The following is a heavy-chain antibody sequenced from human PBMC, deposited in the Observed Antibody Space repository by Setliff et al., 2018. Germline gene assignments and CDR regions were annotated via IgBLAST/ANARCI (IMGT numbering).Heavy chain of an antibody. CDR2: ISPYSDYI. D-gene: IGHD6-25*01. CDR1: TFTLGTYS. CDR3: ARSPANGGHDAFDV. V-gene: IGHV3-21*06. Sequence: PGGSVRLSCAASTFTLGTYSMHWVRQAPGKGLAWVSSISPYSDYIYYADSVKGRFTISRDNAKNSLYLQMNSLGAEDTAVYFCARSPANGGHDAFDVWGQGTMVTVSS. J-gene: IGHJ3*01.